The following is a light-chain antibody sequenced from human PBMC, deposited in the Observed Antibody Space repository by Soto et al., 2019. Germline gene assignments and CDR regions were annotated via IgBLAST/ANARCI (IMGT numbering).Light chain of an antibody. J-gene: IGKJ3*01. CDR2: AAT. Sequence: DIQMTQSPSSLSASVGDRVTITCRASQRITKFLNWYPQKPGKAPKVLIYAATTLQTGVPSRFSGSGSGTEFTLNISGLQAEDFATYHCQESYSRTFGPGTIVDIK. V-gene: IGKV1-39*01. CDR3: QESYSRT. CDR1: QRITKF.